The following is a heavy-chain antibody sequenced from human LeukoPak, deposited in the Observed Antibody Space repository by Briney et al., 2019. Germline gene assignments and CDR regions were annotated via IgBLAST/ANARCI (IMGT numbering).Heavy chain of an antibody. CDR2: ISHTGDTI. Sequence: PGGSLRLSCAASGFTFSTYSMNWVRQAPGKGLEWVSYISHTGDTIYYADSVKGRFTISRDNAKDSLYLQMNSLRAEDTAVYYCAKNAFTMVRGVRVGMDVWGQGTTVTVSS. V-gene: IGHV3-48*01. CDR1: GFTFSTYS. D-gene: IGHD3-10*01. CDR3: AKNAFTMVRGVRVGMDV. J-gene: IGHJ6*02.